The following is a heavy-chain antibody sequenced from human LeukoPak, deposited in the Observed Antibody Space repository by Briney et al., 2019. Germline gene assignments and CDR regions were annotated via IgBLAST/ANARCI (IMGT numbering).Heavy chain of an antibody. D-gene: IGHD4-11*01. CDR1: GGSISSYY. Sequence: PSETLSLTCTVSGGSISSYYWSWIRQPPGKGLEWIGYIYYSGSTNYNPPLKSRVTISVDTSKNQFSLKLSSVTAADTAVYYCAISNFFHPYWYFDLWGRGTLVTVSS. V-gene: IGHV4-59*01. J-gene: IGHJ2*01. CDR3: AISNFFHPYWYFDL. CDR2: IYYSGST.